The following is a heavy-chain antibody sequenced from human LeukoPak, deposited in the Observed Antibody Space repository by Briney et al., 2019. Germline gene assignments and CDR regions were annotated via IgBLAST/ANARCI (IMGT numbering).Heavy chain of an antibody. D-gene: IGHD3/OR15-3a*01. V-gene: IGHV1-46*01. CDR3: SRDLFGPPDEYYFDY. Sequence: ASVKVSCKASGYTFTSYYMHWVRQAPGQGLEWMGIINPSGGSTSYAQKFQGRVTMTRDMSTSTVYMELSSLRSEDTAVYYCSRDLFGPPDEYYFDYWGQGTLVTVSS. J-gene: IGHJ4*02. CDR2: INPSGGST. CDR1: GYTFTSYY.